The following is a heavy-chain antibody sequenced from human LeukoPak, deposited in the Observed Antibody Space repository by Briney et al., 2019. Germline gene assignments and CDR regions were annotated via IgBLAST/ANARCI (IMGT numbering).Heavy chain of an antibody. CDR2: IHYTGGA. J-gene: IGHJ6*03. CDR3: ARFAIVVVPADRSYYMDV. CDR1: GASIRDYH. D-gene: IGHD2-2*01. V-gene: IGHV4-59*01. Sequence: SETLSLTCTVSGASIRDYHWSWIRQPPGKGLERIGYIHYTGGAIYSPSLKSRVTMSVDTSKNQFSLNLNSVTAADTAVYYCARFAIVVVPADRSYYMDVWGKGTTVTVSS.